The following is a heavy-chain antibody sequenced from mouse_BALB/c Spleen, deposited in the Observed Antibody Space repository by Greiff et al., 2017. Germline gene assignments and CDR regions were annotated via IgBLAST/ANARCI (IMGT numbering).Heavy chain of an antibody. D-gene: IGHD2-4*01. CDR3: ARTDDYEEYYYAMDY. Sequence: EVKLMESGGGLVQPGGSRKLSCAASGFTFSSFGMHWVRQAPEKGLEWVAYISSGSSTIYYADTVKGRFTISRDNPKNTLFLQMTSLRSEDTAMYYCARTDDYEEYYYAMDYWGQGTSVTVSS. CDR1: GFTFSSFG. J-gene: IGHJ4*01. CDR2: ISSGSSTI. V-gene: IGHV5-17*02.